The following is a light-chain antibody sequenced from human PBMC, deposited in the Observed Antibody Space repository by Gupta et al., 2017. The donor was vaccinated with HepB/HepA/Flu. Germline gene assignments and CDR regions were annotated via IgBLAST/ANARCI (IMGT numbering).Light chain of an antibody. CDR3: QQSYSTPRT. Sequence: DIQMTQSPSSLSASVGDRVTITCRASQSIGRNLNWYQQKPGKAPNLLIYLVSNWQSGVPSRFSGSGSGTDFTLTISRLQPEDFASYYCQQSYSTPRTFGQGTKVEIK. J-gene: IGKJ1*01. CDR1: QSIGRN. CDR2: LVS. V-gene: IGKV1-39*01.